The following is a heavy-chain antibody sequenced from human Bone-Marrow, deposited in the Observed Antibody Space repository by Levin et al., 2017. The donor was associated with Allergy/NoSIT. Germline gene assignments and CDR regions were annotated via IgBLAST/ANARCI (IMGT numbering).Heavy chain of an antibody. CDR3: ARVMVYGDHYYYYGMDV. V-gene: IGHV3-48*01. J-gene: IGHJ6*02. CDR1: GFTFSSYS. CDR2: ISSSSSTI. Sequence: GGSLRLSCAASGFTFSSYSMNWVRQAPGKGLEWVSYISSSSSTIYYADSVKGRFTISRDNAKNSLYLQMNSLRAEDTAVYYCARVMVYGDHYYYYGMDVWGQGTTVTVSS. D-gene: IGHD2-8*01.